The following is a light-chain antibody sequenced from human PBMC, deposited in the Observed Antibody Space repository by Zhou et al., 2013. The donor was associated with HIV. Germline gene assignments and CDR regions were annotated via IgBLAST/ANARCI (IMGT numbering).Light chain of an antibody. CDR2: DAS. J-gene: IGKJ5*01. CDR1: HYISTS. V-gene: IGKV1-33*01. Sequence: DIQMTQSPSSLSASIGDRVTITCRSTHYISTSLNWYQYKPGKAPKLLIYDASNLETGVPSRFSGSGSGTDFTFTISSLQPEDIATYYCQQYDNLPRPPITFGQGTRLEIK. CDR3: QQYDNLPRPPIT.